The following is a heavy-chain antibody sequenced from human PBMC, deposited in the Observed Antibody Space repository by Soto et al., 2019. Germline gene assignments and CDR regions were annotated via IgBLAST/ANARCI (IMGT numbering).Heavy chain of an antibody. CDR3: ARFYYDSSGSPAPFYAFDI. CDR1: GYTFTSYD. D-gene: IGHD3-22*01. J-gene: IGHJ3*02. CDR2: MNPNSGNT. Sequence: GASVKVSCKASGYTFTSYDINWVRQATGQGLEWMGWMNPNSGNTGYAQKFQGRVTMTRNTSISTAYMELGSLRSEDTAAYYCARFYYDSSGSPAPFYAFDIWGQGTMVTVSS. V-gene: IGHV1-8*01.